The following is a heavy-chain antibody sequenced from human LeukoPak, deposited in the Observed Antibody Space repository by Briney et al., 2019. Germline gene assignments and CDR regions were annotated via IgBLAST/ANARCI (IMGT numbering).Heavy chain of an antibody. CDR3: AKGVWAGSIPRYYFDY. Sequence: PGGSLRLSCAASGFTVSSNYMSWVRQAPGKGLEWVSAISGSGGSTYYADSVKGRFTISRDNSKNTLYLQMNSLRAEDTAVYYCAKGVWAGSIPRYYFDYWGQGTLVTVSS. D-gene: IGHD3/OR15-3a*01. V-gene: IGHV3-23*01. J-gene: IGHJ4*02. CDR1: GFTVSSNY. CDR2: ISGSGGST.